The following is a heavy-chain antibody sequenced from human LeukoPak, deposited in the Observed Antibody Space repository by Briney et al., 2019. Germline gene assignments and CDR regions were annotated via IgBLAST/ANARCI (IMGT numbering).Heavy chain of an antibody. J-gene: IGHJ6*03. CDR1: GYTFTGYY. CDR2: INPNSGGT. V-gene: IGHV1-2*02. D-gene: IGHD2-2*01. CDR3: ARGCSSTSCSSDLYYYYYYMAV. Sequence: GASVKVSCKASGYTFTGYYMHWVRQAPGQGLEWMGWINPNSGGTNYPQKFQGRVTMTRDTSISTAYMELSRLTSDDTAVYYCARGCSSTSCSSDLYYYYYYMAVWGKGTTVTVSS.